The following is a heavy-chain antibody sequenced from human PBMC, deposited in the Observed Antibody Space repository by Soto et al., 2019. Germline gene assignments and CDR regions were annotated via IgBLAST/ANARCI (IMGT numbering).Heavy chain of an antibody. CDR1: GGSISSYY. V-gene: IGHV4-59*08. Sequence: SETLSLTCTVSGGSISSYYWSWIRQPPGKGLEWIGYIYYSGSTNYNPSLKSRVTISVDTSKNQFSLKLSSVTAADTAVYYCARHDHYGSGSYYYFDYWGQETLVTVSS. D-gene: IGHD3-10*01. CDR3: ARHDHYGSGSYYYFDY. J-gene: IGHJ4*02. CDR2: IYYSGST.